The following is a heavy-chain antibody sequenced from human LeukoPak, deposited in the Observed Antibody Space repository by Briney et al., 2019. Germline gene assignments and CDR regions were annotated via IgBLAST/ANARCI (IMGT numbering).Heavy chain of an antibody. CDR2: ISGSGGST. CDR1: GFTFSSYG. V-gene: IGHV3-23*01. CDR3: AREGGLGYCSGGSCVGDAFDI. D-gene: IGHD2-15*01. Sequence: PGGSLRLSCAASGFTFSSYGMSWVRQAPGKGLEWVSAISGSGGSTYYADSVKGRFTISRDNAKNTLYLQMNSLRAEDTAVYYCAREGGLGYCSGGSCVGDAFDIWGQGTMVTVSS. J-gene: IGHJ3*02.